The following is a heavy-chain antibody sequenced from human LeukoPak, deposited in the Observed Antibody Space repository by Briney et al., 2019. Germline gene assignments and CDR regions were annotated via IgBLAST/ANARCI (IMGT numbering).Heavy chain of an antibody. J-gene: IGHJ4*02. CDR1: GFTVSSNY. CDR3: AREWYDILTGYYYFDY. Sequence: GGSLRLSCAASGFTVSSNYMSWVRQAPGKGLEWVSVIYSGGSTYYADSVKGRFTISRDNSKNTLYLQMNSLRAEDTAVYYCAREWYDILTGYYYFDYWGQGTLVTVSS. CDR2: IYSGGST. D-gene: IGHD3-9*01. V-gene: IGHV3-53*01.